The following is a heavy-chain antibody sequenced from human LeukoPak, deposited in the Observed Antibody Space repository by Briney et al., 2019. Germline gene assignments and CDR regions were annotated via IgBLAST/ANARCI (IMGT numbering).Heavy chain of an antibody. D-gene: IGHD6-13*01. Sequence: SQTLSLTCAISGDSVSRDTTAWNWVRQSPSRGLEWLGRTYYRSKWYNDYAVSVKSRITINPDTSKNQFSLQLNSVTPEDTAVYYCARDRGGSSWYYFDNWGQGSLVTVSS. V-gene: IGHV6-1*01. CDR1: GDSVSRDTTA. J-gene: IGHJ4*02. CDR2: TYYRSKWYN. CDR3: ARDRGGSSWYYFDN.